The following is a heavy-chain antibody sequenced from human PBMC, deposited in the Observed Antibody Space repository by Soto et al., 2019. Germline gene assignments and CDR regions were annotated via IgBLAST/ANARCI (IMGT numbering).Heavy chain of an antibody. CDR2: IYYSGST. V-gene: IGHV4-39*01. CDR1: GGSISSSSYY. CDR3: ANHYAKGPLWFGELPPFGY. D-gene: IGHD3-10*01. Sequence: PSETLSLTCTVSGGSISSSSYYWGWIRQPPGKGLEWIGSIYYSGSTYYNPSLKSRVTISVDTSKNQFSLKLSSVTAADTAVYYRANHYAKGPLWFGELPPFGYWGQGTLVTVSS. J-gene: IGHJ4*02.